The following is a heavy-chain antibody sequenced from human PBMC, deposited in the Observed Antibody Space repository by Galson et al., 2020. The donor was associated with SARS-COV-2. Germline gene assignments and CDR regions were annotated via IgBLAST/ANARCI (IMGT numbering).Heavy chain of an antibody. J-gene: IGHJ4*02. CDR1: GGSISSGDYY. CDR3: ARGRGYSDDSSRGNFDY. CDR2: IYYSGST. Sequence: ETSETLSLTCTVSGGSISSGDYYWSWIRQPPGKGLEWIGYIYYSGSTYYNPSLKSRVTISVDTSKNQFSLKLRSVTAADTAVYYCARGRGYSDDSSRGNFDYWGQGTLVTVSS. D-gene: IGHD6-13*01. V-gene: IGHV4-30-4*01.